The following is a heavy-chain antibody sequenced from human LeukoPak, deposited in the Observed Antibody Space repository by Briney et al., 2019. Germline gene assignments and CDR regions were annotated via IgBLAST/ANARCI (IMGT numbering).Heavy chain of an antibody. CDR2: IYTSGST. J-gene: IGHJ4*02. CDR3: ARARIYGYGSGPFDY. D-gene: IGHD3-10*01. CDR1: GGSISSGSYY. V-gene: IGHV4-61*02. Sequence: SQTLSLTCTVSGGSISSGSYYWSWIRQPAGKGLEWIGRIYTSGSTNYNPSLKSRVTISVGTSRNQFSLKLSSVTAADTAVYYCARARIYGYGSGPFDYWGQGTLVTVSS.